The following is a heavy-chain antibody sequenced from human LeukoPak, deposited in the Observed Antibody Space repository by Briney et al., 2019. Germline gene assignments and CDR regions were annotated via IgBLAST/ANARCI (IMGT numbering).Heavy chain of an antibody. J-gene: IGHJ6*02. CDR2: ISWNSGSI. CDR3: AKARTSDVTIFGVVISPTFYYYGMDV. D-gene: IGHD3-3*01. CDR1: GFTFDDYA. V-gene: IGHV3-9*01. Sequence: GGSLRLSCVASGFTFDDYAMHWVRQAPGKGLEWVSGISWNSGSIGYADSVKGRFTISRDNAKNSLYLQMNSLRAEDTALYYCAKARTSDVTIFGVVISPTFYYYGMDVWGQGTTVTVSS.